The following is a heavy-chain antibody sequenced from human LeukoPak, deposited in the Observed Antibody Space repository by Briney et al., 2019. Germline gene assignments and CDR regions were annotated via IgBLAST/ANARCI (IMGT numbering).Heavy chain of an antibody. CDR1: GLTFSTYG. J-gene: IGHJ4*02. V-gene: IGHV3-30*02. CDR3: AKTSDQLLYSKFDY. D-gene: IGHD2-2*02. Sequence: GGSLRLSCAASGLTFSTYGIHWVRQAPGKGLDWVAFIQYDGSYKLYADSVQGRFSISRDNSKNTLFLQMNSLRAEDTAVYYCAKTSDQLLYSKFDYWGEGTLVTVSS. CDR2: IQYDGSYK.